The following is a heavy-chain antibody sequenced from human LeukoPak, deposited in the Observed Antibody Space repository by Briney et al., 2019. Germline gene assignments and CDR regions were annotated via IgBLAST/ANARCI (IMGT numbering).Heavy chain of an antibody. D-gene: IGHD4-17*01. CDR2: INPSGGST. V-gene: IGHV1-46*01. CDR1: GYTFISYY. Sequence: GATVKVSCKASGYTFISYYMHWVRQAPGQGLEWMGAINPSGGSTSYAQKFQGSVTMTRDTSTSTVYMELSSLRSEDTAVYYCARGTGLGGDYVSNWGQGTLVTVSS. J-gene: IGHJ4*02. CDR3: ARGTGLGGDYVSN.